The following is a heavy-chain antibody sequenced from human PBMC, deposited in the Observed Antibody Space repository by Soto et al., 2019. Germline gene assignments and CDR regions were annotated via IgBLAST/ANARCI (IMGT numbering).Heavy chain of an antibody. CDR2: ISPYNDYT. CDR3: ARGGYYDNSWGKLSHYGLDV. CDR1: GYTFIRYG. J-gene: IGHJ6*02. D-gene: IGHD3-16*01. Sequence: QVQLAQSANEVKKPGASVRVSCKAAGYTFIRYGIAWVRQAPGQGLEWMGWISPYNDYTVYARKFQGRVSMTAATSTRTVYMNLRGLKSDDTAVYYCARGGYYDNSWGKLSHYGLDVWGQGTSVSVSS. V-gene: IGHV1-18*01.